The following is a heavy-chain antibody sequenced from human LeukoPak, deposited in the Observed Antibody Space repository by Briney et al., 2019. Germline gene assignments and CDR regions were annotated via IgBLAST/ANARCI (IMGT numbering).Heavy chain of an antibody. D-gene: IGHD2-2*01. CDR2: MNPNSGNT. Sequence: ASVRVSCKASGYTFTSYDINWVRQATGQGLEWMGWMNPNSGNTGYAQKFQGRVTMTRNTSISTAYMELSSLRSEDTAVYYCARVEEDRSSTSCSYYFDYWGQGTLVTVSS. CDR1: GYTFTSYD. V-gene: IGHV1-8*01. CDR3: ARVEEDRSSTSCSYYFDY. J-gene: IGHJ4*02.